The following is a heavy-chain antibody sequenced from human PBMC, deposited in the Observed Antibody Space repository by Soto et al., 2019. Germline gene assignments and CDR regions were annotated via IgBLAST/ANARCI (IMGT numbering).Heavy chain of an antibody. J-gene: IGHJ6*02. CDR1: GGSMNYYY. D-gene: IGHD5-12*01. CDR2: IYHSGTA. V-gene: IGHV4-59*01. Sequence: SETLSLTCTVSGGSMNYYYWSWIRQPPGKXLEWIGYIYHSGTAEYNPSLKSRVTLSVDTSKSQFSLMMSSVTTADTAVYYCARDRAIISAPTKEYVFEIWGQGTTVTVSS. CDR3: ARDRAIISAPTKEYVFEI.